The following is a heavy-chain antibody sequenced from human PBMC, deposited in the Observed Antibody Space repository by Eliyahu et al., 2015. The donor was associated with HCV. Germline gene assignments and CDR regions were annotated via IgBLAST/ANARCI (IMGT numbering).Heavy chain of an antibody. CDR1: GYTFTSYD. V-gene: IGHV1-8*01. J-gene: IGHJ3*02. D-gene: IGHD1-26*01. CDR2: MNPNSGNT. CDR3: ARGLSTGELLPLGYDAFDI. Sequence: QVQLVQSGAEVKKPGVSVKVSCKASGYTFTSYDINWVRQATGQGLEWMGWMNPNSGNTGYAQKFQGRVTMTRNTSISTAYMELSSLRSEDTAVYYCARGLSTGELLPLGYDAFDIWGQGTMVTVSS.